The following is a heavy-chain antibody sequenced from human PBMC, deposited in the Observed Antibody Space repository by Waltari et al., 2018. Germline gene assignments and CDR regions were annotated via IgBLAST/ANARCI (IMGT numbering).Heavy chain of an antibody. J-gene: IGHJ4*02. V-gene: IGHV1-46*01. D-gene: IGHD4-17*01. CDR3: ARGYGDYVGFDY. CDR1: GYTFTSYY. CDR2: INPSGGST. Sequence: QVQLVKAGAEVEKPGGSVTVSCKASGYTFTSYYLHLVRQAPGQGLEWMGIINPSGGSTSYAQKFQGRVTMTRDTSTSTVYMELSSLRSEDTAVYYCARGYGDYVGFDYWGQGTLVTVSS.